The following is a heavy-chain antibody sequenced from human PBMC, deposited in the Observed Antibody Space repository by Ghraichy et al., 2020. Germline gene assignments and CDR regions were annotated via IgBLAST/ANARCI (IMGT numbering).Heavy chain of an antibody. CDR3: ARALPAATDGMDV. Sequence: ASVKVSCKASGYTFTGYYMLWVRQAPGQGLEWMGWINPNSGGSNYAQKFQGRVTMTRDTSISTAYMELSRLRSDDTAVYYCARALPAATDGMDVWGQGTTVTVS. V-gene: IGHV1-2*02. CDR1: GYTFTGYY. CDR2: INPNSGGS. D-gene: IGHD2-2*01. J-gene: IGHJ6*02.